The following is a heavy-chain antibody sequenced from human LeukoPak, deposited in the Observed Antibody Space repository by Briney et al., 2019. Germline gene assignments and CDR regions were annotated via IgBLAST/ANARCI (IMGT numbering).Heavy chain of an antibody. J-gene: IGHJ6*03. D-gene: IGHD3-3*01. CDR2: ISSSSSYI. Sequence: GGSLRLSCAASGFTFSSYAMSWVRQAPGKGLEWVSSISSSSSYIYYADSVKGRFTISRDNAKNSLYLQMNSLRAEDTAVYYCARDPTPTDSITIFGVVIPPYMDVWGKGTTVTVSS. V-gene: IGHV3-21*01. CDR3: ARDPTPTDSITIFGVVIPPYMDV. CDR1: GFTFSSYA.